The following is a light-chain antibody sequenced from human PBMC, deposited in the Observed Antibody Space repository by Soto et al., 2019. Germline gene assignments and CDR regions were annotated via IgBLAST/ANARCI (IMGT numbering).Light chain of an antibody. CDR2: GNS. Sequence: QSALTQPPSVSGAPGQRVTISCTGSSSNIGAGYDVQWYQQLPGTAPKLLIYGNSNRPSGVPDRLSGSKSGTSASLAITGLQAEDEADYYCQSYDSSLSNWVFGGGTKLTVL. CDR1: SSNIGAGYD. CDR3: QSYDSSLSNWV. J-gene: IGLJ3*02. V-gene: IGLV1-40*01.